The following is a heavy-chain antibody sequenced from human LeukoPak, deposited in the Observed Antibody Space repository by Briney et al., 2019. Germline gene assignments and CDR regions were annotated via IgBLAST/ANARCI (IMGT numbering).Heavy chain of an antibody. J-gene: IGHJ4*02. CDR3: ARGDSSTWVY. CDR2: IYYSGST. D-gene: IGHD6-6*01. CDR1: GGSISGYY. Sequence: SETLSLTCTVSGGSISGYYWSWIRQPPGKGLEWIGYIYYSGSTNYNPSLKSRVTISVDTSKNQFSLKLSSVTAADTAVYYCARGDSSTWVYWGQETLVTVSS. V-gene: IGHV4-59*01.